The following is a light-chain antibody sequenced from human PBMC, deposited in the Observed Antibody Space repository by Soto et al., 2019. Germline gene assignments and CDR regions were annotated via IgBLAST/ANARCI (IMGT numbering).Light chain of an antibody. V-gene: IGKV3-11*01. Sequence: EILLTQSPATLSLSPGERATLSCRASQSVSSYLAWYQQKPGQAPRLLIYDASNRATGIPARFSGSGSGTDFTLTISSLEREDFAVYYCQQRSNWPRLTFGGGTKVEIK. J-gene: IGKJ4*01. CDR2: DAS. CDR1: QSVSSY. CDR3: QQRSNWPRLT.